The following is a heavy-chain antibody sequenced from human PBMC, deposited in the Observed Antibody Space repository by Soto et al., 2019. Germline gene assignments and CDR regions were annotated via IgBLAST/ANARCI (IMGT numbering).Heavy chain of an antibody. Sequence: GGSLRLSCAASGFTFSDYYMSWIRQAPGKGLEWVSYISSSGSTIYYADSVKGRFTISRDNAKNSLYLQMNSLRAEDMAVYYCARDQDSSDWPTPFDYWGQGTLVSVSS. D-gene: IGHD3-22*01. CDR3: ARDQDSSDWPTPFDY. CDR2: ISSSGSTI. V-gene: IGHV3-11*01. CDR1: GFTFSDYY. J-gene: IGHJ4*02.